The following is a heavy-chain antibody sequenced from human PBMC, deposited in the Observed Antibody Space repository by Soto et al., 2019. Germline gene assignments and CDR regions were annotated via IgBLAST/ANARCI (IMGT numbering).Heavy chain of an antibody. V-gene: IGHV4-39*01. D-gene: IGHD3-22*01. CDR2: IYYSGST. CDR1: GGSINNSSYY. CDR3: AGGGSIVVATRRLMDV. Sequence: PSETLSLTCTVSGGSINNSSYYWGWIRQPPGKGLEWIGSIYYSGSTYYDPSLKSRVTISVDTPKSQFSLKLTSVTAADTALYYCAGGGSIVVATRRLMDVWGKGTTVTVSS. J-gene: IGHJ6*03.